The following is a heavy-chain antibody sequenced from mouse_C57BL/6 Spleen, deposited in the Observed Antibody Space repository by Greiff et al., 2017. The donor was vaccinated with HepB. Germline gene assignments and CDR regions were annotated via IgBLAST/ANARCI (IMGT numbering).Heavy chain of an antibody. V-gene: IGHV5-17*01. CDR2: ISSGSSTI. J-gene: IGHJ4*01. CDR1: GFTFSDYG. Sequence: EVQLQESGGGLVKPGGSLKLSCAASGFTFSDYGMHWVRQAPEKGLEWVAYISSGSSTIYYADTVKGRFTISRDNAKNTLFLQMTSLRSEDTAMYYCARIYDGYYVGAMDYWGQGTSVTVSS. D-gene: IGHD2-3*01. CDR3: ARIYDGYYVGAMDY.